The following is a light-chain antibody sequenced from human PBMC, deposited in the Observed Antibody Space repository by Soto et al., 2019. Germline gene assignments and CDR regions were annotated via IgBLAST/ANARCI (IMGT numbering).Light chain of an antibody. CDR2: GSS. CDR3: QQYNNWPPGIT. J-gene: IGKJ4*01. CDR1: QSVSSN. Sequence: EIVMTQSPATLSVSPGERATLSCMASQSVSSNLAWYQQKPGQAPRLLLYGSSTRATGIPARFSGSGSGTEFTLTISSLQAEDFAVYYCQQYNNWPPGITFGGGTKVEIK. V-gene: IGKV3-15*01.